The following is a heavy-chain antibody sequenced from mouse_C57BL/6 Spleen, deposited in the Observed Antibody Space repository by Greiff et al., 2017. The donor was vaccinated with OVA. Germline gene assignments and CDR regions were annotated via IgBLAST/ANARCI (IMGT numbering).Heavy chain of an antibody. CDR3: ARWGGTYYAMDY. Sequence: QVQLQQPGAELVKPGALVKMSCKASGYTFTSYWITWVKQRPGQGLEWIGDIYPGSGSTNYNEKFKSKATLTVDTSSSTAYMQLSSLTSEDSAVYYCARWGGTYYAMDYWGQGTSVTVSS. CDR2: IYPGSGST. D-gene: IGHD3-3*01. CDR1: GYTFTSYW. V-gene: IGHV1-55*01. J-gene: IGHJ4*01.